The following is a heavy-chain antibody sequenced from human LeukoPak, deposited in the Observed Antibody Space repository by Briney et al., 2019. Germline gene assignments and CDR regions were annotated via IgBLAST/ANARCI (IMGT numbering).Heavy chain of an antibody. CDR3: ARERYYYDSSGYYRTFDY. V-gene: IGHV1-2*04. D-gene: IGHD3-22*01. J-gene: IGHJ4*02. Sequence: ASMKVSCKASGGTFSSYAISWVRQAPGQGLEWMGWINPNSGGTNYAQKFQGWVTMTRDTSISTAYMELSRLRSDDTAVYYCARERYYYDSSGYYRTFDYWGQGTLVTVSS. CDR1: GGTFSSYA. CDR2: INPNSGGT.